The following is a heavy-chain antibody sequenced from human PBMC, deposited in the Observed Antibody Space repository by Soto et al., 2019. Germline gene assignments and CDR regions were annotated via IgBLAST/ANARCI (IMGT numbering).Heavy chain of an antibody. CDR1: GFTFSDYD. J-gene: IGHJ4*02. Sequence: PGGSLRLSCAASGFTFSDYDMSWIRQAPGKGLEWVSYISSSDNTIYYADSVKGRFTISRDNAKNSLYLQINSLRAEDTAVYYCARVSSSSLFDYWGQGTLVTVSS. V-gene: IGHV3-11*01. D-gene: IGHD6-13*01. CDR3: ARVSSSSLFDY. CDR2: ISSSDNTI.